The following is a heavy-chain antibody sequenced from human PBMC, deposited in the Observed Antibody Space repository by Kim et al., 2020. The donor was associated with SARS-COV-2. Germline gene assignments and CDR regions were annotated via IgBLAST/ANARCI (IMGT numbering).Heavy chain of an antibody. CDR2: ISAYNGNT. J-gene: IGHJ5*02. CDR1: GYTFTSYG. D-gene: IGHD2-15*01. Sequence: ASVKVSCKASGYTFTSYGISWVRQAPGQGLEWMGWISAYNGNTNYAQKLQGRVTMTTDTSTSTAYMELRSLRSDDTAVYYCARDCSGGSCPLRFDPWGQGTLVTVSS. CDR3: ARDCSGGSCPLRFDP. V-gene: IGHV1-18*01.